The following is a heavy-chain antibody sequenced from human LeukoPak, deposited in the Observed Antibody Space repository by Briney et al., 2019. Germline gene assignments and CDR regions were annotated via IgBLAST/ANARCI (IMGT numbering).Heavy chain of an antibody. D-gene: IGHD3-10*01. CDR3: AKDQSPLWIPGQNWFDP. CDR2: INSDGSST. Sequence: PGGSLRLSCAASGFTFSSYWMHWVRQAPGKGLVWVSRINSDGSSTSYADSVKGRFTISRDNAKNTLYLQMNSLRAEDTAVYYCAKDQSPLWIPGQNWFDPWGQGTLVTVSS. CDR1: GFTFSSYW. V-gene: IGHV3-74*01. J-gene: IGHJ5*02.